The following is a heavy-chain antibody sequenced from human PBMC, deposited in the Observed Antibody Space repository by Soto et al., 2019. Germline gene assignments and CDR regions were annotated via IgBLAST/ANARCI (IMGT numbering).Heavy chain of an antibody. D-gene: IGHD3-22*01. CDR1: EDTFRNYA. CDR2: IIPIFGTA. Sequence: QVELVQSGAEVKKPGSSVKVSCQASEDTFRNYAISWVRQAPGQGLEWMGGIIPIFGTANYAQKFQGRVKITADTSENTVYLELSSLRSEDTAVYYCESTKYDSSAYYYWYIGLCGRVTLVTVSS. CDR3: ESTKYDSSAYYYWYIGL. V-gene: IGHV1-69*06. J-gene: IGHJ2*01.